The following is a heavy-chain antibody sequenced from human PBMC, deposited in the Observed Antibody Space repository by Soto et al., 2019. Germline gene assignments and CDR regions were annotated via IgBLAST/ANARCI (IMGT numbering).Heavy chain of an antibody. J-gene: IGHJ4*02. V-gene: IGHV4-59*01. D-gene: IGHD6-19*01. CDR1: GGSISSYY. Sequence: TSETLSLTCTVSGGSISSYYWSWVRQPPGKGLEWIGYIYYSGSTNYNPSLKSRVTISKDTSKNQFSLKLSSLTAADTATYYCARKGSSGWNFDFWGQGILVTVSS. CDR2: IYYSGST. CDR3: ARKGSSGWNFDF.